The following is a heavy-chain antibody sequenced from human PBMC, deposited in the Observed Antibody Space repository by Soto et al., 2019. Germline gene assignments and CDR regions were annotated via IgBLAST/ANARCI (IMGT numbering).Heavy chain of an antibody. V-gene: IGHV3-30-3*01. D-gene: IGHD2-2*01. CDR2: ISYDGSNK. CDR1: GFTFSSYA. CDR3: AKVLSTSRYYYYYYGMDV. Sequence: GGSLRLSCAASGFTFSSYAMHWVRQAPGKGLEWVAVISYDGSNKYYADSVKGRFTISRDNSKNTLYLQMNSLRAEDTAVYYCAKVLSTSRYYYYYYGMDVWGQGTTVTVSS. J-gene: IGHJ6*02.